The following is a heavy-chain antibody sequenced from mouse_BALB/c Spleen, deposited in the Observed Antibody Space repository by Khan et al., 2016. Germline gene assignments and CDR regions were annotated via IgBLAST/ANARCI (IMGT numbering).Heavy chain of an antibody. D-gene: IGHD2-14*01. CDR3: ARGNYRSSWFAY. V-gene: IGHV5-17*02. Sequence: EVELVESGGGLVQPGGSRKLSCAASGFTFSSFGMHWVRQAPEKGLEWVAYISSGSSTIYYADTVKGRFTISRDNPKNTLFLQMTSLRSEDTAMYYCARGNYRSSWFAYWGQGTLVTVSA. J-gene: IGHJ3*01. CDR1: GFTFSSFG. CDR2: ISSGSSTI.